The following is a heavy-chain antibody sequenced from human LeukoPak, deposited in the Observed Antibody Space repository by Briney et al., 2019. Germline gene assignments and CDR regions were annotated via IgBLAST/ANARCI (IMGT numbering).Heavy chain of an antibody. D-gene: IGHD3-22*01. CDR3: AGYYDSSGFEYFDY. Sequence: GGSLRLSCTASGFTFSSYSMNWVRQAPGKGLEWVSSISGSGTYIYYADSVQGRFTISRDNSKNTLYLQMNSLRAEDTAVYYCAGYYDSSGFEYFDYWGQGTLVTVSS. CDR1: GFTFSSYS. J-gene: IGHJ4*02. CDR2: ISGSGTYI. V-gene: IGHV3-21*04.